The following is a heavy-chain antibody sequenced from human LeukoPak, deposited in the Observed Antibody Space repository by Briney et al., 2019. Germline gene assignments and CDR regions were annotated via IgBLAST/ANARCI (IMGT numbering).Heavy chain of an antibody. D-gene: IGHD3-3*01. CDR3: GKEGFCIRLFGVVDC. Sequence: GGSLRLSCAASGFTFSSYGMNWVRQAPGKGLEWVSAISGTGATTYYADSVKGRFTISRDNSKNTLYLQMNSLRAEDTAVYYCGKEGFCIRLFGVVDCWGPGTLVTVSS. CDR2: ISGTGATT. J-gene: IGHJ4*02. CDR1: GFTFSSYG. V-gene: IGHV3-23*01.